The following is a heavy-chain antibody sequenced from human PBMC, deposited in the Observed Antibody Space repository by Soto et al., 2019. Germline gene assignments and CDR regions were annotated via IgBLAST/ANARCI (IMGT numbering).Heavy chain of an antibody. CDR1: GGSISGYY. CDR3: ARHRGRSGYFDY. Sequence: PSETLCLTYTVSGGSISGYYWSWIRQPPGKGLEWIGYIYYSGSTNYNPSLKSRVTISVDTSKNQFSLKLSSVTAADTAVYYCARHRGRSGYFDYWGQGTLVTVSS. CDR2: IYYSGST. D-gene: IGHD3-22*01. J-gene: IGHJ4*02. V-gene: IGHV4-59*08.